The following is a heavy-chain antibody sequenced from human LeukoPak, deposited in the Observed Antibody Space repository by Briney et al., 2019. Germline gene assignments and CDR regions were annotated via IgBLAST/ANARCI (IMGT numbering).Heavy chain of an antibody. CDR2: IYPGDSDT. J-gene: IGHJ4*02. CDR1: GYSFTNYW. CDR3: ASDLRYYFDY. Sequence: GESLKISCKGSGYSFTNYWVGWVRQMPGEGLEWMAIIYPGDSDTRYSPSFQGQVTISADKSISTAYLQWSSLKASDTAMYYCASDLRYYFDYWGQGTLVTVSS. V-gene: IGHV5-51*01.